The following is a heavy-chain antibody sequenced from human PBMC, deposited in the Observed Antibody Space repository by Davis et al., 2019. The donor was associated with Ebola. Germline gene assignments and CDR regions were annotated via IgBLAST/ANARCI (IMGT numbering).Heavy chain of an antibody. CDR3: ARGYYDFWSGYYSYYGMDV. D-gene: IGHD3-3*01. J-gene: IGHJ6*02. CDR2: ISQSGST. V-gene: IGHV4-4*02. CDR1: GGSISSSNW. Sequence: MPSETLSLTCAVSGGSISSSNWWSWVRQPPGKGLEWIGEISQSGSTNYNPSLKSRVTISVDKSKNQFSLKLSSVTAADTAVYYCARGYYDFWSGYYSYYGMDVWGQGTTVTVSS.